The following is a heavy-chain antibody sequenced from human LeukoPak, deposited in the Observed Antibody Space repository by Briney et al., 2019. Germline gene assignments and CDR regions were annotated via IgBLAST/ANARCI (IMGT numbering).Heavy chain of an antibody. V-gene: IGHV4-39*06. Sequence: SVTLSLTCTVSGDSLDSLGYLWAWIRQPPGKGLEWIGTISYRGNTYFNPSLKSRVTMSVDTSNNQFALNLNSVTAADTAVYYCARTYCSGGDCNPTDVFDPWGPGTLVPVSS. CDR1: GDSLDSLGYL. CDR3: ARTYCSGGDCNPTDVFDP. CDR2: ISYRGNT. J-gene: IGHJ5*02. D-gene: IGHD2-21*02.